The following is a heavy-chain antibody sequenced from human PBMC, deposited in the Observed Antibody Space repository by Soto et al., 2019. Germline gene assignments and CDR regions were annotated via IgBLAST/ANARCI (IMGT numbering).Heavy chain of an antibody. V-gene: IGHV3-30*18. CDR2: ISYDGSNK. CDR1: GFTFSSYG. CDR3: AKDTSSGYYATPDYFDY. J-gene: IGHJ4*02. Sequence: PGGSLRLSCAASGFTFSSYGMHSVRQAPGKGLEWVAVISYDGSNKYYADSVRGRFTISRDNSKNTLYLQMNSLRAEDTAVYYCAKDTSSGYYATPDYFDYWAQGTLVTVSS. D-gene: IGHD3-3*01.